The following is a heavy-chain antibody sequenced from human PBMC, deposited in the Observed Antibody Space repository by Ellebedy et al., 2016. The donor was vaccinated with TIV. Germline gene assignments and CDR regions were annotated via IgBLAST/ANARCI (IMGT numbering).Heavy chain of an antibody. CDR3: ARDRTLWGTVTDRGWFDP. Sequence: PGGSLRLSCAASGFTFSSYAMHWVRQAPGKGLAWVAVISYDGSNKYYADSVKGRFTISRDNSKNTLYLQMNSLRAEDTAVYYCARDRTLWGTVTDRGWFDPWGQGTLVTVSS. V-gene: IGHV3-30-3*01. D-gene: IGHD4-17*01. CDR2: ISYDGSNK. CDR1: GFTFSSYA. J-gene: IGHJ5*02.